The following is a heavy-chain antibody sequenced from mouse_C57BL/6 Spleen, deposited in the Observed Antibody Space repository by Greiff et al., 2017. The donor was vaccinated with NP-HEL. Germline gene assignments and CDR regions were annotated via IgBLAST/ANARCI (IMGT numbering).Heavy chain of an antibody. CDR2: INPYNGGT. CDR3: ARRITTVVATNWYFDV. V-gene: IGHV1-19*01. CDR1: GYTFTDYY. Sequence: EVQLQQSGPVLVKPGASVKMSCKASGYTFTDYYMNWVKQSHGKSLEWIGVINPYNGGTSYNQKFKGKATLTVDKSSSTAYMELNSLTSEDSAVYYCARRITTVVATNWYFDVWGTGTTVTVSP. D-gene: IGHD1-1*01. J-gene: IGHJ1*03.